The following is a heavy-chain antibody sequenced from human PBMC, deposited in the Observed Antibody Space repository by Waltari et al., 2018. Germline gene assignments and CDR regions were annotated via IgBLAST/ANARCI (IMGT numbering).Heavy chain of an antibody. V-gene: IGHV1-2*06. CDR1: GYTFTGYY. CDR3: ASVIVGGAFDI. CDR2: INPNSGGT. Sequence: QVQLVQSGAEVKKPGASVKVSCKASGYTFTGYYMHWVRQAPGQGLEWMGRINPNSGGTNNEQKFQGRVTRTRDTSISTAYMELSRLRSDDTAVYYCASVIVGGAFDIWGQGTMVTVSS. J-gene: IGHJ3*02. D-gene: IGHD3-22*01.